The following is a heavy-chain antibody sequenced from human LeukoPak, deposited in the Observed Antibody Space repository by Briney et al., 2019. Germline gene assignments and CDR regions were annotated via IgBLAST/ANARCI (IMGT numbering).Heavy chain of an antibody. V-gene: IGHV1-18*01. Sequence: ASVKVSCKASGYTFTSYGIGWVRQAPGQGLEWMGWISAYNGNTNYAQKLQGRVTMTTDTSTSTAYMELRSLRSDDTAVYYCARDSVVGVIGGWLDAFDIWGQGTMVTVSS. CDR2: ISAYNGNT. J-gene: IGHJ3*02. CDR3: ARDSVVGVIGGWLDAFDI. D-gene: IGHD3-22*01. CDR1: GYTFTSYG.